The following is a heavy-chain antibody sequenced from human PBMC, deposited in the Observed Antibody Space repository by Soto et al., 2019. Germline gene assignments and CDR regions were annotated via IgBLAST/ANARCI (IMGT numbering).Heavy chain of an antibody. Sequence: QVQLVQSGAEVKKPGASMRVSCRTSGYTFTSHFIHWVRQAPGQGLEWMGWINTGNGNTRYSETFERRVTITRDTSANTVYMELSSMRSEDTAVYYCARDRYYYYDTSGYFSYWGQGTLVTVSS. V-gene: IGHV1-3*04. CDR2: INTGNGNT. J-gene: IGHJ4*02. D-gene: IGHD3-22*01. CDR1: GYTFTSHF. CDR3: ARDRYYYYDTSGYFSY.